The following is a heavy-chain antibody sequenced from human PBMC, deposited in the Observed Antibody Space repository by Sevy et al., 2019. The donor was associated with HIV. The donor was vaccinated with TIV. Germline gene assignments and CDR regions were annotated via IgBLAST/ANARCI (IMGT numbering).Heavy chain of an antibody. CDR2: IKEDGSEK. CDR3: ARGET. V-gene: IGHV3-7*01. Sequence: GRSLRLSCAASGFTFSNSWMGWVRQAPGKGLEWVAKIKEDGSEKYYVDSVKGRFTISRDNAKNSLFLQMNSLRAEDTAVYFCARGETWGQGTLVTVSS. J-gene: IGHJ5*02. CDR1: GFTFSNSW.